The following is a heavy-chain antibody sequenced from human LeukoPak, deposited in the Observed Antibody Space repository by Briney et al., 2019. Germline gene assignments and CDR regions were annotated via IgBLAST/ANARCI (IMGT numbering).Heavy chain of an antibody. J-gene: IGHJ4*02. CDR3: ARSSVVPAAMDIHFDY. V-gene: IGHV3-30*04. CDR2: ISYDGANK. D-gene: IGHD2-2*01. CDR1: GITFSIYT. Sequence: QPGGSLRLSCAASGITFSIYTMHWVRQAPGKGLEWGALISYDGANKYYADSVRGRFTISRDNSEDTLYVQMNNLRAEDTAVYYCARSSVVPAAMDIHFDYWGQGTLVTVSS.